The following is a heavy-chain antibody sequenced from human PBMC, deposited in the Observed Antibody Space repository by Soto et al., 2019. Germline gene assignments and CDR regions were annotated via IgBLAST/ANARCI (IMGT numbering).Heavy chain of an antibody. D-gene: IGHD4-4*01. Sequence: PXGSLRLSCTASGFTFASYAMTWVRQAPGRGLEWVSSITTGGINTHYADVVRGRFTISRDNSKNTVYLEMKSLSAEDTAIYYCGKVMNDYSKAVGDEWGQGTLVTVSS. V-gene: IGHV3-23*01. J-gene: IGHJ4*02. CDR1: GFTFASYA. CDR2: ITTGGINT. CDR3: GKVMNDYSKAVGDE.